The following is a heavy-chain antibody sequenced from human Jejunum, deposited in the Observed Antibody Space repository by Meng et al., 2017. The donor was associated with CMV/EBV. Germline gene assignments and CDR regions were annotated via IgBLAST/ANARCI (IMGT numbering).Heavy chain of an antibody. V-gene: IGHV1-18*04. CDR1: GYTFTDHN. CDR2: ISLGNGQT. Sequence: QVYRLTSGAEVKKPGASVKISCKPSGYTFTDHNIGWVRQAPGQGIEWVGWISLGNGQTVYGHKLQGRVTVTTDTSTSTAYMELRSLRSDDTAMYYCARDVWGFDYWGQGTLVTVSS. J-gene: IGHJ4*02. D-gene: IGHD7-27*01. CDR3: ARDVWGFDY.